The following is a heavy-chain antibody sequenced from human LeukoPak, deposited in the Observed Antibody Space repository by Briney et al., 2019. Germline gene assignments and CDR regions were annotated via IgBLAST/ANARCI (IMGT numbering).Heavy chain of an antibody. CDR1: GYTFTSYD. V-gene: IGHV1-8*01. CDR2: MNPNSGNT. Sequence: ASVKVSCKASGYTFTSYDINWVRQATGQGLEWMGWMNPNSGNTGYAQKFQGRVTMTRNTSISTAYMELSSLRSEDTAGYYCARGLTGVGATATFDYWGQGTLVTVSS. D-gene: IGHD1-26*01. CDR3: ARGLTGVGATATFDY. J-gene: IGHJ4*02.